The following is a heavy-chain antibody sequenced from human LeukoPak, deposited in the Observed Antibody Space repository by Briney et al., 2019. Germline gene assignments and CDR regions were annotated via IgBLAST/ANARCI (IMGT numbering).Heavy chain of an antibody. CDR2: IYYTGST. CDR1: GGSFSSSSYY. Sequence: SETLSLTCTVSGGSFSSSSYYWAWIRQPPGKGLEWIGSIYYTGSTYYNPSLKSRVTISVDTSKNHFSLKLSSVTAADTAVYYCARHQEVDFDLWGRGTLVTVSS. CDR3: ARHQEVDFDL. J-gene: IGHJ2*01. V-gene: IGHV4-39*01.